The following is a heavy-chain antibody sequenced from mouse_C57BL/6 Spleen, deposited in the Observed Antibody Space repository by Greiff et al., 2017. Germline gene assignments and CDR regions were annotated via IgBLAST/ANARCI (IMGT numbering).Heavy chain of an antibody. CDR2: INPSTGGT. D-gene: IGHD1-1*01. V-gene: IGHV1-42*01. CDR3: ASPYLLRIAMDY. J-gene: IGHJ4*01. Sequence: VQLQQSGPELVKPGASVKISCKASGYSFTGYYMNWVKQSPEKSLEWIGDINPSTGGTNYNQKFKAKATLTVDKSSSTAYMQLKSLTSEDSAVYYCASPYLLRIAMDYWGQGTSVTVSS. CDR1: GYSFTGYY.